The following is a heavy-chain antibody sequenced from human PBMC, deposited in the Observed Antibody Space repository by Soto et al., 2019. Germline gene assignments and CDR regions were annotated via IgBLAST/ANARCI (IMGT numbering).Heavy chain of an antibody. D-gene: IGHD2-15*01. Sequence: PGESLKISCKGSGFIFTSNWIGWVRQMPGKGLEWMGTINLGDSDTTYSPSFQGQVSSSADNSINTAYLQWSTLRASDTATYYWARSTRDCSDGSCWLFDYWGLVPLVTVSS. CDR2: INLGDSDT. CDR3: ARSTRDCSDGSCWLFDY. V-gene: IGHV5-51*01. J-gene: IGHJ4*02. CDR1: GFIFTSNW.